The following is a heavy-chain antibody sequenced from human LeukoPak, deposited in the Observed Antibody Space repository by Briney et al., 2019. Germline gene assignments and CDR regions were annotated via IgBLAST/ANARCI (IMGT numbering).Heavy chain of an antibody. CDR2: IYTSGST. V-gene: IGHV4-4*07. Sequence: SETLSLTCTVSGGSISSYYWSWIRQPAGKGLEWIGRIYTSGSTNYNPSLKSRVTMSVDTSKTQFSLKLSSVTAADTAEYYCARVPPDYYDSSPFDYSGQGTLVTVSS. J-gene: IGHJ4*02. CDR3: ARVPPDYYDSSPFDY. CDR1: GGSISSYY. D-gene: IGHD3-22*01.